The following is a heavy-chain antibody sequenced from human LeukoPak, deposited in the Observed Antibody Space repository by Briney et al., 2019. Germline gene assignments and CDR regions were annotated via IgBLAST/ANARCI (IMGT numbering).Heavy chain of an antibody. J-gene: IGHJ5*02. Sequence: ASAKVSCKASGGTFSSYTISWVRQAPGQGLEWMGRIIPILGIANYAQKFQGRVTITADKSTSTAYMELSSLRSEDTAVYYCARAPSDYYDSSGYGWFDPWGQGTLVTVSS. D-gene: IGHD3-22*01. CDR2: IIPILGIA. CDR3: ARAPSDYYDSSGYGWFDP. V-gene: IGHV1-69*02. CDR1: GGTFSSYT.